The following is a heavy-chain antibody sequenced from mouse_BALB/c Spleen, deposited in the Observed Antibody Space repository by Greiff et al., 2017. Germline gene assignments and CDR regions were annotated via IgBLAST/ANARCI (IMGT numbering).Heavy chain of an antibody. V-gene: IGHV1-7*01. J-gene: IGHJ2*01. D-gene: IGHD1-1*01. CDR3: ARYYGRIYRFDY. CDR2: INPSTGYT. CDR1: GYTFTSYW. Sequence: VKLQESGAELAKPGASVKMSCKASGYTFTSYWMHWVKQRPGQGLEWIGYINPSTGYTEYNQKFKDKATLTADKSSSTAYMQLSSLTSEDSAVYYCARYYGRIYRFDYWGQGTTLTVSA.